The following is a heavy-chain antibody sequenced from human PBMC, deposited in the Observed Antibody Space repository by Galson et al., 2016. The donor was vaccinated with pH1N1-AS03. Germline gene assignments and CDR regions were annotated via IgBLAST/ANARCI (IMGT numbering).Heavy chain of an antibody. Sequence: SLRLSCAASGFTFSSYAMTWVRQAPGKGLQWVSTISGLGESTKYADSVKGRFTISRDNSKNTVNLHMNSLRVEDMAVYYCANRGDTLGFFESWGQGTLVTVSS. CDR2: ISGLGEST. D-gene: IGHD4-17*01. V-gene: IGHV3-23*01. CDR1: GFTFSSYA. J-gene: IGHJ4*02. CDR3: ANRGDTLGFFES.